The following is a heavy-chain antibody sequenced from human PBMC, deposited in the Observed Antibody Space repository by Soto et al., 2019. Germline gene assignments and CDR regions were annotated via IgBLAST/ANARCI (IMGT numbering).Heavy chain of an antibody. J-gene: IGHJ4*02. CDR1: GGSISSSNW. CDR3: ARVGGGWNLFFDY. CDR2: IYHSGST. Sequence: ETLSLTCAVSGGSISSSNWWSWVRQPPGKGLEWIGEIYHSGSTNYNPSLKSRVTISVDKSKNQFSLKLSSVTAADTAVYYCARVGGGWNLFFDYWAQGTLVNVSS. D-gene: IGHD1-7*01. V-gene: IGHV4-4*02.